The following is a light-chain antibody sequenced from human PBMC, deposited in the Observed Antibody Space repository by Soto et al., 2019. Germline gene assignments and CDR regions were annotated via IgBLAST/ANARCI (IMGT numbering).Light chain of an antibody. Sequence: DIPMTQSPSTLSASVGDSVTITCRASQSLSGWLTWYQQKPGKAPKLLIYQASSLKSGVPSRFSGSGSGTEFTLTISSLQPDDFATYYFQQYHSYPLTFGGGTKVEIK. CDR3: QQYHSYPLT. CDR2: QAS. J-gene: IGKJ4*01. V-gene: IGKV1-5*03. CDR1: QSLSGW.